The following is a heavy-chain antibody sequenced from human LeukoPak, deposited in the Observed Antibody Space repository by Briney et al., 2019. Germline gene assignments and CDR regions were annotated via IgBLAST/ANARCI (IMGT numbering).Heavy chain of an antibody. Sequence: GGSLRLSCAASAFTFSSYAMSWVRQAPGKGLEWVSAISGSGGSTYYADSVKGRFTISRDNSKNTLYLQMNSLRAEDTAVYYCAKDQGRGLRFLEWSLGPQYFQHWGQGTLVTVSS. V-gene: IGHV3-23*01. D-gene: IGHD3-3*01. CDR3: AKDQGRGLRFLEWSLGPQYFQH. CDR2: ISGSGGST. J-gene: IGHJ1*01. CDR1: AFTFSSYA.